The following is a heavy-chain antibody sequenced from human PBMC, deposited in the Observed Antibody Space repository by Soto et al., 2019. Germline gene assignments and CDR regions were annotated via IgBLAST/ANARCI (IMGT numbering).Heavy chain of an antibody. Sequence: EVQLVESGGGFVQPGGSLRLSCAASGFTFTNYWMHWVRQAPGKGLVWVSRINIDGSSTTYADSVKGRFTASRDNARNTVYLKMNSLRAEDTDVYYCCQGYSGNLKGGKDGYWGQGTLVTVSS. D-gene: IGHD5-12*01. CDR1: GFTFTNYW. CDR3: CQGYSGNLKGGKDGY. V-gene: IGHV3-74*01. CDR2: INIDGSST. J-gene: IGHJ4*02.